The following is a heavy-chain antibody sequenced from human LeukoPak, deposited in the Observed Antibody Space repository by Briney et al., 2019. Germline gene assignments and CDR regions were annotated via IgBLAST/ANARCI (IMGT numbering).Heavy chain of an antibody. CDR2: ISAYNGNT. Sequence: ASVKVSCKASGYTFTSYGISWVRQAPGQGLEWMGWISAYNGNTNYAQKLQGRVTMTTDTSTSTAYTELRSLRPDDTAVYYCARVKQGYYGSGSDHWGQGTLVTVSS. J-gene: IGHJ4*02. V-gene: IGHV1-18*01. D-gene: IGHD3-10*01. CDR3: ARVKQGYYGSGSDH. CDR1: GYTFTSYG.